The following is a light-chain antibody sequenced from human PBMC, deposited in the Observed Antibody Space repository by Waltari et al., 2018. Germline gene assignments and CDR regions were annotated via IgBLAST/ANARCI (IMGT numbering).Light chain of an antibody. CDR3: QSYDSSHWV. J-gene: IGLJ3*02. Sequence: QSVLTQPPSVSGAPGQRVTIPSAGSNSHTGAGSDVRWYQHLPGTAPKLLIYGNINRPSGVPDRFSGSKSGTSASLAITGLQADDEADYYCQSYDSSHWVFGGGTKLTVL. V-gene: IGLV1-40*01. CDR2: GNI. CDR1: NSHTGAGSD.